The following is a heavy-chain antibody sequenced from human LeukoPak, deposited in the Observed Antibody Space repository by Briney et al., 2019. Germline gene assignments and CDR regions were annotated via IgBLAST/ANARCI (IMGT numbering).Heavy chain of an antibody. CDR2: MNPNSGNT. CDR1: GYTFTSYD. Sequence: GASVKVSCKASGYTFTSYDINWVRQATGQGLEWMGWMNPNSGNTGYAQKFQGRVTMTRNTSISTAYMELSSLRSEDTAVYYCAKDTCSGGSCHFDYWGQGTLVTVSS. CDR3: AKDTCSGGSCHFDY. J-gene: IGHJ4*02. V-gene: IGHV1-8*01. D-gene: IGHD2-15*01.